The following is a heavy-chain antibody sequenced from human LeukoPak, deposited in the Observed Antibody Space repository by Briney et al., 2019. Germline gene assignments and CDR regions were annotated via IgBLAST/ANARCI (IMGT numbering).Heavy chain of an antibody. CDR1: GFTFSDYY. CDR3: ARAHTEDIIVVTAAKKYHYGLGV. Sequence: GGSLRLSCAASGFTFSDYYMSWIRQAPGKGLEWVSYISTSSSFKNYAESVKGRFTISRDNGKNSLYLQMNSLRAEDTAVYYCARAHTEDIIVVTAAKKYHYGLGVWGQGTTVTVS. J-gene: IGHJ6*02. V-gene: IGHV3-11*06. CDR2: ISTSSSFK. D-gene: IGHD2-2*01.